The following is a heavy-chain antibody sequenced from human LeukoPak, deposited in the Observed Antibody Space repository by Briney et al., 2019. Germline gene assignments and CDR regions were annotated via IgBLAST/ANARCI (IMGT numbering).Heavy chain of an antibody. D-gene: IGHD4-23*01. Sequence: GGSLRLSCAASGFTFSSYSMNWVRQAPGQGLEWVSSISSSSSYRCYGDSVKGRFTISRDNAKNSLYLQMNSLRAEDTAVYYCARDRNYGGNSVPDAFDIWGQGTMVTVSS. V-gene: IGHV3-21*01. CDR2: ISSSSSYR. J-gene: IGHJ3*02. CDR1: GFTFSSYS. CDR3: ARDRNYGGNSVPDAFDI.